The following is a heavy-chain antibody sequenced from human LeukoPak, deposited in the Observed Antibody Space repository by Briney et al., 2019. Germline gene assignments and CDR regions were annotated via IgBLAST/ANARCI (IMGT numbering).Heavy chain of an antibody. D-gene: IGHD3-16*01. CDR3: AKDGYAYYFHY. CDR1: GFTFSSYA. V-gene: IGHV3-23*01. CDR2: ISGYGDSK. J-gene: IGHJ4*02. Sequence: GGSLRLSCAASGFTFSSYAMSWVRQAPGKGLEWVSAISGYGDSKYYADSVKGRFTISRDNSKNTLSLQMNSLGAEDTAVYYCAKDGYAYYFHYWGQGTLVTVSS.